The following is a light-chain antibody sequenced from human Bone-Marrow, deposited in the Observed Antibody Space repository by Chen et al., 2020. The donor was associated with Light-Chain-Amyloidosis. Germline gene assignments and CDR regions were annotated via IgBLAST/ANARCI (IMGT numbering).Light chain of an antibody. CDR1: NNDVGHYNY. Sequence: SALTQPASVSGSPRPSITISCTGTNNDVGHYNYFSWYQQHPGKAPKLIIYDGDNRPSGVSNRFSGSKSGNTASLTISGLQAGDEADYYCSSYTSTSTLYVFGTGTKVTVL. V-gene: IGLV2-14*03. CDR2: DGD. J-gene: IGLJ1*01. CDR3: SSYTSTSTLYV.